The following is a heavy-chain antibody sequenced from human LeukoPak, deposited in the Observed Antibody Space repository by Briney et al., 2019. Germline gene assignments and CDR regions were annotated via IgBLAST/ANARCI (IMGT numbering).Heavy chain of an antibody. Sequence: SQTLSLTCTVSGGSISSGGYYWSWIRQHPGKGLEWIGYIYYSGSTYYNPSLKSRVTISVDTSKNQFSLRLSSVTAADTAVYYCARGNDYYGSSDWFNPWGQGTLVTVSS. V-gene: IGHV4-31*03. CDR2: IYYSGST. D-gene: IGHD3-10*01. CDR3: ARGNDYYGSSDWFNP. J-gene: IGHJ5*02. CDR1: GGSISSGGYY.